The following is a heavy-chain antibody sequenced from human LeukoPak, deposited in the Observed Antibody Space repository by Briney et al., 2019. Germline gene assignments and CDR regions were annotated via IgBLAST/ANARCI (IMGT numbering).Heavy chain of an antibody. CDR2: MNPNSGNT. Sequence: ASVKVSCKASGYTFTSYDINWVRQATGQGLEWMGWMNPNSGNTGYAQKSQGRVTMTRNTSISTAYMELSSLRSEDTAVYYCARYCSSTSCYGYYYYYMDVWGKGTTVTVSS. D-gene: IGHD2-2*01. CDR3: ARYCSSTSCYGYYYYYMDV. CDR1: GYTFTSYD. V-gene: IGHV1-8*01. J-gene: IGHJ6*03.